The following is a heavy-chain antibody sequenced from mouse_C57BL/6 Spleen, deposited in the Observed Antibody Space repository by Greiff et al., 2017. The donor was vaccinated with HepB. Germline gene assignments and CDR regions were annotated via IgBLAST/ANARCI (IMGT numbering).Heavy chain of an antibody. Sequence: VQLQQSGAELVKPGASVEMSCKASGYTFTSYWITWVKQRTGQGLEWIGDIYPGSGSTNYNEKFKSKATLTVDTSSSTAYMQLSSLTSEDSEVYYCARGSNYYAMDYWGQGTSVTVSS. J-gene: IGHJ4*01. CDR3: ARGSNYYAMDY. V-gene: IGHV1-55*01. D-gene: IGHD2-5*01. CDR1: GYTFTSYW. CDR2: IYPGSGST.